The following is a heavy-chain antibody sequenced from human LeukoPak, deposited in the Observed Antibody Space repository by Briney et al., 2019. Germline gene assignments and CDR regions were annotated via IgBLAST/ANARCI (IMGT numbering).Heavy chain of an antibody. Sequence: SETLSLTCTVSGGSIGTYYWSWIRQPPGKGLEWIGYIYYSGSTNYNPSLKSRVTISVDTSKNQFSLKLSSVTAADTAVYYCARITYSSTLRWFDPWGQGTLVTVSS. CDR2: IYYSGST. J-gene: IGHJ5*02. CDR3: ARITYSSTLRWFDP. CDR1: GGSIGTYY. V-gene: IGHV4-59*01. D-gene: IGHD6-13*01.